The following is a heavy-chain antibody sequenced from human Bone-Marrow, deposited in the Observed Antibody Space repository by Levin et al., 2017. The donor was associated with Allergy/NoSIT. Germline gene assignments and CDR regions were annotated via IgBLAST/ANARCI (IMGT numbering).Heavy chain of an antibody. CDR2: IIPFFDTA. J-gene: IGHJ3*02. V-gene: IGHV1-69*06. CDR1: GGTFTDFI. D-gene: IGHD3-22*01. Sequence: SVKVSCKASGGTFTDFIINWVRQAPGQGLEWMGGIIPFFDTATYAQKFQGRVSVTADKSTSTVYMELSSLRSEDTAVYYCARDFYYDSSGYDKNQPLYGGFYMWGRGTMVAVSS. CDR3: ARDFYYDSSGYDKNQPLYGGFYM.